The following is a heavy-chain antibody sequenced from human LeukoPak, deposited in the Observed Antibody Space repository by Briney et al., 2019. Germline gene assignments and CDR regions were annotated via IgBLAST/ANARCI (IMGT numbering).Heavy chain of an antibody. CDR1: GFTFSSYG. CDR3: ARDAFAIAAAGTRVDY. D-gene: IGHD6-13*01. V-gene: IGHV3-33*01. CDR2: VWNDGTKK. J-gene: IGHJ4*02. Sequence: PGGSLRLSCEASGFTFSSYGMHWVRQAPGKGLEWVAVVWNDGTKKYYADSVKGRFTISRDNAKNSLYLQMNSLRAEDTAVYYCARDAFAIAAAGTRVDYWGQGTLVTVSS.